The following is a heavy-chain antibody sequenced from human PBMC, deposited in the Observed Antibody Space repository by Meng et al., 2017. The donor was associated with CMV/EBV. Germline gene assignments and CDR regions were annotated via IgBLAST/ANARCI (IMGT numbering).Heavy chain of an antibody. CDR2: INPNSGGT. Sequence: ASVKVSCKASGYTFTGYYMHWVRQAPGQGLEWMGWINPNSGGTNYAQKFQGRVTMTRDTSISTAYMELSRLRSDDTAVYYCARVEILEWFYRGWGQGTLVTVSS. CDR1: GYTFTGYY. V-gene: IGHV1-2*02. D-gene: IGHD3-3*01. J-gene: IGHJ4*02. CDR3: ARVEILEWFYRG.